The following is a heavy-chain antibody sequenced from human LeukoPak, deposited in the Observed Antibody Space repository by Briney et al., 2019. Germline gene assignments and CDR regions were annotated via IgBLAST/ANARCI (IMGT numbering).Heavy chain of an antibody. CDR3: ARNIVVVPAASYNYYYYYMDV. D-gene: IGHD2-2*01. CDR2: IYYSGST. Sequence: SETLSLTCTVSGGSINSSSYYWGWIRQPPGKGLEWIGSIYYSGSTYYNPSLKSRVTISVDTSKNQFSLKLSSVTAADTAVYYCARNIVVVPAASYNYYYYYMDVWGEGTTVTISS. V-gene: IGHV4-39*01. J-gene: IGHJ6*03. CDR1: GGSINSSSYY.